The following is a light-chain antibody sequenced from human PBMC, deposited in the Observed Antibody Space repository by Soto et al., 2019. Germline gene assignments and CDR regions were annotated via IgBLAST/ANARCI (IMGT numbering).Light chain of an antibody. CDR3: SSYTSSSTVV. CDR1: SSDVGRYNY. J-gene: IGLJ3*02. Sequence: QSVLTQSASVSGSPGQSITISCTGTSSDVGRYNYVSWYQQHPGKAPKLMIYDVSIRPSGVSDRFSGSKSGNTASLTISGLQAENEADYYCSSYTSSSTVVFGGGTKLTVL. CDR2: DVS. V-gene: IGLV2-14*03.